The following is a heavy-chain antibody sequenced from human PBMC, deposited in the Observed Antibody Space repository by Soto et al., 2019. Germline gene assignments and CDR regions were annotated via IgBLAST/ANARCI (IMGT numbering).Heavy chain of an antibody. CDR1: GGTFSSYA. D-gene: IGHD6-6*01. CDR3: AREWSSSSHFDY. CDR2: IIPIFGTA. Sequence: SAKVSCKASGGTFSSYAISWVRQAPGQGLEWMGGIIPIFGTANYAQKFQGRVTITADESTSTAYMELSSLRSEDTAVYYCAREWSSSSHFDYWGQGTLVTVSS. V-gene: IGHV1-69*13. J-gene: IGHJ4*02.